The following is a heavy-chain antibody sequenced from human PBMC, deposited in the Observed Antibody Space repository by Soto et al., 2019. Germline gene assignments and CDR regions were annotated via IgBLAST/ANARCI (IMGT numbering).Heavy chain of an antibody. J-gene: IGHJ2*01. CDR3: ARGASSGFEYWYFDL. CDR1: GGSFSKKA. Sequence: QVQLVQSGAELKKPGSSVKVSCEASGGSFSKKAISWLRQAPGQGLEWMGGINIKFGATNYAPKFQGRITITADESPNTVYMTLSTLTFEDTAVYYCARGASSGFEYWYFDLWGRGTLVSVSS. CDR2: INIKFGAT. V-gene: IGHV1-69*01. D-gene: IGHD5-12*01.